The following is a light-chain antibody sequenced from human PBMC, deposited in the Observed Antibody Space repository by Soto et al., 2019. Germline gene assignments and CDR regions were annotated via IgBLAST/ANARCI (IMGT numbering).Light chain of an antibody. J-gene: IGLJ2*01. CDR1: TSNIGAGYD. Sequence: QSVLTQPPSVSWAPGQRVTISCTGSTSNIGAGYDVHWYQQLPGTAPKLLIYGNNNRPSGVPDRFSGSKSGTSASLAITGLQAEDEADYYCQSYDSSLSGPVIFGGGTKLTVL. V-gene: IGLV1-40*01. CDR2: GNN. CDR3: QSYDSSLSGPVI.